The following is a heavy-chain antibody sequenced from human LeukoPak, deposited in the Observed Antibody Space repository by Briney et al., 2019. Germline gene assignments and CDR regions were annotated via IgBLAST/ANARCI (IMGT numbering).Heavy chain of an antibody. J-gene: IGHJ4*02. D-gene: IGHD6-13*01. CDR1: GFTFSSYE. Sequence: GGSLRLSCAASGFTFSSYEMNWVRQAPGKGLEWVSYMSSSGSTIYYADSVKGRFTISRDNAKNSLYLQMNSLRAEDTAVYYCAIVKAAAVKVFDYWGQGTLVTVSS. CDR2: MSSSGSTI. V-gene: IGHV3-48*03. CDR3: AIVKAAAVKVFDY.